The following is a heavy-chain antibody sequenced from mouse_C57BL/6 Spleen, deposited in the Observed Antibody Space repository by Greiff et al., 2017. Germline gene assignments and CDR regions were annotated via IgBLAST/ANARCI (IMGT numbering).Heavy chain of an antibody. D-gene: IGHD4-1*01. J-gene: IGHJ4*01. CDR3: ARDRAGTWAMDY. V-gene: IGHV3-6*01. Sequence: EVKLMESGPGLVKPSQSLSLTCSVTGYSITSGYYWNWIRQFPGNKLEWMGYISYDGSNNYNPSLKNRISITRDTSKNQFFLKLNSVTTEDTATYYCARDRAGTWAMDYWGQGTSVTVSS. CDR1: GYSITSGYY. CDR2: ISYDGSN.